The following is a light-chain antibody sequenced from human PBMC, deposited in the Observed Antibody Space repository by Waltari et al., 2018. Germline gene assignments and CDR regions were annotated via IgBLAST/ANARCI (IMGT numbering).Light chain of an antibody. J-gene: IGKJ4*01. CDR1: QSLFYDSKQKDY. V-gene: IGKV4-1*01. Sequence: DCVMTQSPDARAVALGERATSNCKSSQSLFYDSKQKDYLACYQQQPGQPPKLPISWASIRDFGVPDRFSGSGSGTDFTLTLRGLQAEDVALSYCQQYYDIPLTFGGGTKVEIK. CDR3: QQYYDIPLT. CDR2: WAS.